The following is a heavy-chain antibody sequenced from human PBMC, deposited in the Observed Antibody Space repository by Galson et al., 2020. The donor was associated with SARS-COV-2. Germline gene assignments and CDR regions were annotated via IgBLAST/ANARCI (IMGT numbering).Heavy chain of an antibody. D-gene: IGHD3-22*01. Sequence: GGSLRLSCTASGFTFGDYAMSWFRQAPGKGLEWVGFIRSKAYGGTTEYAASVKGRFTIPRDDSKSIAYLQMNSLKTEDTAVYYCTSSLPQYYYDSSGYLPRFDYWGQGTLVTVSS. J-gene: IGHJ4*02. CDR1: GFTFGDYA. CDR3: TSSLPQYYYDSSGYLPRFDY. V-gene: IGHV3-49*03. CDR2: IRSKAYGGTT.